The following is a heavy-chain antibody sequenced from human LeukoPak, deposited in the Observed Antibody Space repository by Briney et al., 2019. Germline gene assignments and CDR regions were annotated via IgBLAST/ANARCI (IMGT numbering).Heavy chain of an antibody. V-gene: IGHV4-59*12. CDR1: GGSISNYY. CDR3: ASCSGGSCYSADYYYYYMDV. CDR2: IYYSGGT. D-gene: IGHD2-15*01. Sequence: SETLSLTCSVSGGSISNYYWTWIRQPPGKGLEWIAYIYYSGGTSYNPSLKSRVTMSVDTSKNQFSLKLSSVTAADTAVYYCASCSGGSCYSADYYYYYMDVWGKGTTVTVSS. J-gene: IGHJ6*03.